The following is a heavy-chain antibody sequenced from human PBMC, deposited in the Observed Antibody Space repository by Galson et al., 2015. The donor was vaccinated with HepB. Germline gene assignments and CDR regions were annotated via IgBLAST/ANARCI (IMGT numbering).Heavy chain of an antibody. CDR1: GFTFSSYE. V-gene: IGHV3-48*03. CDR3: ATLGCSGGSCFSSDAFDI. Sequence: SLRLSCAASGFTFSSYEMNWVRQAPGKGLEWISYISISGSTIYYADSVKGRFTISRDNAKNSLYLQMNSLRAEDTALYFCATLGCSGGSCFSSDAFDIWGQGTMVTVSS. CDR2: ISISGSTI. J-gene: IGHJ3*02. D-gene: IGHD2-15*01.